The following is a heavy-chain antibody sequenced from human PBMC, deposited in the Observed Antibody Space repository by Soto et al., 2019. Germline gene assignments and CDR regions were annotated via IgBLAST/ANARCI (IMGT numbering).Heavy chain of an antibody. CDR3: AKVHDPWLFWEWFLDY. CDR2: ISYDGSDK. J-gene: IGHJ4*02. D-gene: IGHD3-3*01. Sequence: QVQLVESGGGVVQPGRSLRLSCVASGFTFSSYGMHWVRQAPGKGLEWVAVISYDGSDKYYADSVKGRFTISRDNSKNXLYLQMNRLRAEDTAVYYCAKVHDPWLFWEWFLDYWGQGTLVTVSS. V-gene: IGHV3-30*18. CDR1: GFTFSSYG.